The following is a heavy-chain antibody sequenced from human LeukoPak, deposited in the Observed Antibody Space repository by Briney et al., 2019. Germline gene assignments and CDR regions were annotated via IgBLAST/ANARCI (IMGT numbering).Heavy chain of an antibody. J-gene: IGHJ4*02. CDR2: ISAYNGNT. CDR1: GYTFTSYG. D-gene: IGHD2-2*01. CDR3: ARSAPIVVVPAAIDY. Sequence: ASVKVSCKASGYTFTSYGISWVRRAPGQGPEWMGWISAYNGNTNYAQKLQGRVTMTTDTSTSTAYMELRSLRSDDTAVYYCARSAPIVVVPAAIDYWGQGTLVTVSS. V-gene: IGHV1-18*01.